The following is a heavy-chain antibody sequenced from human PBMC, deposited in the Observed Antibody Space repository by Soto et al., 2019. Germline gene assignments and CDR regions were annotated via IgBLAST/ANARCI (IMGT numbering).Heavy chain of an antibody. Sequence: GGSLRLSCAASGFTFSDYYMSWIRQAPGKGLEWVSYISSSGSTIYYADSVKGRFTISRDNAKNSLYLQMNSLRAEDTAVYYCARAPTIAVSTLSSEFDYWGQGTLVTVSS. J-gene: IGHJ4*02. D-gene: IGHD2-15*01. V-gene: IGHV3-11*01. CDR1: GFTFSDYY. CDR3: ARAPTIAVSTLSSEFDY. CDR2: ISSSGSTI.